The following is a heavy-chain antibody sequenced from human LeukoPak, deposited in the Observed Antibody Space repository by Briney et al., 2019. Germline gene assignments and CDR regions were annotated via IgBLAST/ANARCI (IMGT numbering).Heavy chain of an antibody. Sequence: KPGGSLRLSCAASGFTFSSYSMNWVRQAPGKGLEWVSSISSSSSYIYYADSVKGRFTISRDNAKNSLYLQMNSLRAEDTALYYCARIYNWNYDYYFDYWGQGTLVTVSS. CDR2: ISSSSSYI. CDR3: ARIYNWNYDYYFDY. J-gene: IGHJ4*02. V-gene: IGHV3-21*04. D-gene: IGHD1-7*01. CDR1: GFTFSSYS.